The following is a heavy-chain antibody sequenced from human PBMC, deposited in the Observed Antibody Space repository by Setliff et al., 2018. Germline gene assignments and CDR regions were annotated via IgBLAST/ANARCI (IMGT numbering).Heavy chain of an antibody. D-gene: IGHD3-3*01. Sequence: SETLSLTCTVSGDSISSRRNYWGWFRQPAGKELEWIGQIYTSWSTNYNPSLKSRVTISVDTSKNQFSLKLSSVTAADTTVYYCARMSGFLYIDVWGKGTTVTVSS. CDR3: ARMSGFLYIDV. V-gene: IGHV4-61*09. CDR2: IYTSWST. J-gene: IGHJ6*03. CDR1: GDSISSRRNY.